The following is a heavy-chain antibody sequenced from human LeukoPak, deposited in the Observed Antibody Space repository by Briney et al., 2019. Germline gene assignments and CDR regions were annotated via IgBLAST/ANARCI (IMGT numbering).Heavy chain of an antibody. CDR1: GGSVSSGSYY. CDR2: INHSGST. J-gene: IGHJ4*02. V-gene: IGHV4-39*07. Sequence: PSETLSLTCTVSGGSVSSGSYYWSWIRQPPGKGLERIGEINHSGSTNYNPSLKSRVTISVDTSKNQFSLKLSSVTAADTAVYYCARGRAGDSSGYYYSDYWGQGTLVTVSS. CDR3: ARGRAGDSSGYYYSDY. D-gene: IGHD3-22*01.